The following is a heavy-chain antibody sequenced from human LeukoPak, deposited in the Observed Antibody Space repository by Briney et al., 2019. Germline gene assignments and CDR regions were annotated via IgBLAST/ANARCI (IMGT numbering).Heavy chain of an antibody. J-gene: IGHJ5*02. D-gene: IGHD3-22*01. V-gene: IGHV3-23*01. CDR3: AKGSSGYFVDL. CDR2: ISNDGGGT. CDR1: GFIFNNYG. Sequence: GGSLRLSFPALGFIFNNYGLIWVRQAPGKGLEWVSAISNDGGGTNYADFVKGRFTISRDNSKNTLFLQMNSLRAEDTALYYCAKGSSGYFVDLWGQGTLVTVSS.